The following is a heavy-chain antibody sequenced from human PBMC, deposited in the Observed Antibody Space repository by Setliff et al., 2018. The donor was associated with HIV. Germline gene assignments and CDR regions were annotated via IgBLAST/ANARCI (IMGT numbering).Heavy chain of an antibody. J-gene: IGHJ4*02. V-gene: IGHV2-70*11. CDR1: GASIISASHY. CDR3: ARIRSSTTALAGLDFLDY. CDR2: IDWDDDK. Sequence: TLSLTCTVSGASIISASHYWTWIRQPAGKGLEWLARIDWDDDKYYSTSLRTRLAVSKDNSKNQVVLTMTNMGPLDTGTYYCARIRSSTTALAGLDFLDYWGQGTLVTVSS. D-gene: IGHD6-19*01.